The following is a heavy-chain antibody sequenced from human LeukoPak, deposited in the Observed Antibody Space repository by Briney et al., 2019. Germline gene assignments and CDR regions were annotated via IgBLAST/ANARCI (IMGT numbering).Heavy chain of an antibody. CDR2: IYPGDSDT. V-gene: IGHV5-51*01. J-gene: IGHJ4*02. CDR1: GYSFNSYW. CDR3: ARQDYGGNLALGY. Sequence: GESLKISCKGSGYSFNSYWIAWVRQMPGKGLEWMGIIYPGDSDTRFSPSFQGQVTISADKSINTAYLQWSSLKASDTAMYYCARQDYGGNLALGYWGQGTLVTVSS. D-gene: IGHD4-23*01.